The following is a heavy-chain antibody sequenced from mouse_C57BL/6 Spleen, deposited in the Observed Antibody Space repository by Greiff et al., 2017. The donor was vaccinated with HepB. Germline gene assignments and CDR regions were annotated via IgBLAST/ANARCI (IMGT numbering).Heavy chain of an antibody. CDR3: TREDGTTVNYFDY. V-gene: IGHV5-9-1*02. D-gene: IGHD1-1*01. Sequence: EVKVVESGEGLVKPGGSLKLSCAASGFTFSSYAMSWVRQTPEKRLEWVAYISSGGDYIYYADTVKGRFTISRDNARNTLYLQMSSLKSEDTAMYYCTREDGTTVNYFDYWGQGTTLTVSS. CDR1: GFTFSSYA. CDR2: ISSGGDYI. J-gene: IGHJ2*01.